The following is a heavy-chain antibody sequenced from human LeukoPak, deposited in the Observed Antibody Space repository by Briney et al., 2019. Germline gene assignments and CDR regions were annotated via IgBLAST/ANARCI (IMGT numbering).Heavy chain of an antibody. CDR2: IIPIFGTA. CDR1: GYTFTSYD. V-gene: IGHV1-69*05. J-gene: IGHJ5*02. CDR3: ARVGPPYNWFDP. Sequence: SVKVSCKASGYTFTSYDINWVRQAPGQGLEWMGGIIPIFGTANYAQKFQGRVTITTDESTSTAYMELSSLRSEDTAVYYCARVGPPYNWFDPWGQGTLVTVSS.